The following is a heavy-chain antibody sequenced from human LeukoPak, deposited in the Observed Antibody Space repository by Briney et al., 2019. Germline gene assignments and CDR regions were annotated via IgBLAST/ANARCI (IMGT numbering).Heavy chain of an antibody. V-gene: IGHV1-18*01. CDR3: ARDSPEGYYFDY. Sequence: ASVKVSCKASGYTFTSYGISWVRQAPGQGLEWMGWISAYNGNTNYAQKLQGRVTMTRDMSTSTVYMELSSLRSEDTAVYYCARDSPEGYYFDYWGQGTLVTVSS. CDR1: GYTFTSYG. CDR2: ISAYNGNT. J-gene: IGHJ4*02.